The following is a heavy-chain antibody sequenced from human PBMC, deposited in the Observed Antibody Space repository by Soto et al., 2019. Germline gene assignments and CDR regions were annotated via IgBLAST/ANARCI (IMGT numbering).Heavy chain of an antibody. D-gene: IGHD1-20*01. CDR3: AREFSPNWNHPSHY. V-gene: IGHV1-2*02. J-gene: IGHJ4*02. CDR1: GYTFTDYY. Sequence: QVQLVQSGAEVKKPGASVRVSCKASGYTFTDYYMHWVRQAPGQGLEWMGWINPDSGDTNYAQRFQGRVTMTRDSSITTAYMELSRLTSDDTAVYYCAREFSPNWNHPSHYWGQGTLVTVSS. CDR2: INPDSGDT.